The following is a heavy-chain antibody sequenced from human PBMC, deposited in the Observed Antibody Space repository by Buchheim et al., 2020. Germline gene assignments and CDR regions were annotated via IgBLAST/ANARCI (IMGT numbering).Heavy chain of an antibody. CDR1: GFTFSSYS. Sequence: EVQLVESGGGLVQPGGSLRLSCAASGFTFSSYSMNWVRQAPGKGLEWVSYISSSSSTISYADSVKGRFTISRDNAKNSLYLQMNSLRAEDTAVYYCARVGSDIVVVPAAIFRTDRSMDVWGQGTT. CDR3: ARVGSDIVVVPAAIFRTDRSMDV. CDR2: ISSSSSTI. J-gene: IGHJ6*02. V-gene: IGHV3-48*01. D-gene: IGHD2-2*01.